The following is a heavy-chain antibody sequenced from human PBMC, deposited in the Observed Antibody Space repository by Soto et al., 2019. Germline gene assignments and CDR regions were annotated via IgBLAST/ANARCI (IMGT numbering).Heavy chain of an antibody. Sequence: GESLKISCKGSGYSFTSYWIRWVRQMHGKGLEWMGRIDPSDSYTNYSPSFQGHVTISADKSISTAYLQWSSLKASDTAMYYCARSNIVVVVAAKDWFDPWGQGTLVTVSS. CDR2: IDPSDSYT. V-gene: IGHV5-10-1*01. D-gene: IGHD2-15*01. CDR3: ARSNIVVVVAAKDWFDP. J-gene: IGHJ5*02. CDR1: GYSFTSYW.